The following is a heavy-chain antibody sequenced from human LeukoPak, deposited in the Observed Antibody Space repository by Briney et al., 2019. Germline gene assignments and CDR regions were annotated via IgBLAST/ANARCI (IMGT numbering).Heavy chain of an antibody. CDR1: GGSFSGYY. V-gene: IGHV4-34*01. D-gene: IGHD6-13*01. CDR2: INHSGST. CDR3: ARGLSAAPPRRY. J-gene: IGHJ4*02. Sequence: SETLSLTCAVYGGSFSGYYWSCLRRPPGKGLEWVGEINHSGSTNYNPSLKSRVTISVDTSNNHSSLKLSSVSPADTPVYYCARGLSAAPPRRYWGQGTLVTVSS.